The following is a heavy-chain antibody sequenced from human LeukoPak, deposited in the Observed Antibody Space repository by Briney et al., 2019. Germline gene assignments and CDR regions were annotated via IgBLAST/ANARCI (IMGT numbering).Heavy chain of an antibody. Sequence: SETLSLTCIVSGGSISSYYWSWIRQPAGKGLEWIGRIYTSGSTNYNPSLKSRVTMSVDTSKNQFSLKLSSLTAADTAVYSCAREYSGSSSWTGQFDYWGQGTLVTVSS. CDR1: GGSISSYY. D-gene: IGHD6-13*01. CDR2: IYTSGST. V-gene: IGHV4-4*07. CDR3: AREYSGSSSWTGQFDY. J-gene: IGHJ4*02.